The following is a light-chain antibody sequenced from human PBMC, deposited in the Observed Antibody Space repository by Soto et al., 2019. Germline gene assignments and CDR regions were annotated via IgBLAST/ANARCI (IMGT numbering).Light chain of an antibody. CDR1: SSNIGAGYE. J-gene: IGLJ1*01. Sequence: QAVVTPPPSVSEAPGQRVTISCTGSSSNIGAGYEAHWYQQVPGTPPKLLIYENNNRTSGVPDRFSGSKSGTSASRAITGLQAEDEAEYYCQSYDSSLSGYVFGTGTKLTVL. CDR2: ENN. V-gene: IGLV1-40*01. CDR3: QSYDSSLSGYV.